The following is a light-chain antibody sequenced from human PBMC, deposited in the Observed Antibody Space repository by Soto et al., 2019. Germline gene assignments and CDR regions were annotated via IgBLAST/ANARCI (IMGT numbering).Light chain of an antibody. J-gene: IGLJ2*01. Sequence: QAVVTQEPSLTVSPGGTVTLTCASSTGAVTSNYYPSWFQQKPGQAPRPLIYTTSNKHSWTPARFSGSLLGGKAALTLSGVQPEDEAEYFCLLHYGDFHIFGGGTKLTVL. CDR3: LLHYGDFHI. CDR1: TGAVTSNYY. V-gene: IGLV7-43*01. CDR2: TTS.